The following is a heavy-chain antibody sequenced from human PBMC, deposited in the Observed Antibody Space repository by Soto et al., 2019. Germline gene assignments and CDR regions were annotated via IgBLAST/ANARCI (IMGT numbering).Heavy chain of an antibody. Sequence: EVQLVESGGGLVKPGGSLRLSCAASGFTFSSYSMNWVRQAPGKGLAWVSSISSSSSYIYYADSVKGRFTISRDNAKNSLYLQMNSLRAEDTAVYYCARAEDCGGDCYSTDAFDIWGQGTMVTVSS. J-gene: IGHJ3*02. V-gene: IGHV3-21*01. CDR2: ISSSSSYI. CDR3: ARAEDCGGDCYSTDAFDI. D-gene: IGHD2-21*01. CDR1: GFTFSSYS.